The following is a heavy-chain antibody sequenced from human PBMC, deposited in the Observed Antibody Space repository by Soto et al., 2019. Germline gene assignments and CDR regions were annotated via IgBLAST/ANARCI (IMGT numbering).Heavy chain of an antibody. CDR2: ISGSGGST. Sequence: EERLLESGGGLVQPGGSLRLSCAASGFSFSDYAMSWVRQAPGKGLEWVSAISGSGGSTYYADSVKGRFTISRDNSKNTVYLQMNSLRAEDTAVYYCAKGRYGDYGWFAPWGQGTLVTVSS. J-gene: IGHJ5*02. CDR3: AKGRYGDYGWFAP. CDR1: GFSFSDYA. D-gene: IGHD4-17*01. V-gene: IGHV3-23*01.